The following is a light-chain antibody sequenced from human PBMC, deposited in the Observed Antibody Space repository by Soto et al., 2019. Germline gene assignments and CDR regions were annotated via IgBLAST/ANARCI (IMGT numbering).Light chain of an antibody. CDR2: LGS. Sequence: DIVMTQSPLSLPVTPGEPASISCRSSQSLLHSNGYNYLDWYLQKPGQSPQLLIYLGSNRASGVPDRFSGSGSWTDFTLTISRLEPEDFAVYYCHQYGGSPGTLGQGTKVEIK. CDR1: QSLLHSNGYNY. V-gene: IGKV2-28*01. J-gene: IGKJ1*01. CDR3: HQYGGSPGT.